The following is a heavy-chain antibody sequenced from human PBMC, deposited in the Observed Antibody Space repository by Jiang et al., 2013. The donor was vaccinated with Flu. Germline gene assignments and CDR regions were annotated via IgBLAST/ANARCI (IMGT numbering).Heavy chain of an antibody. D-gene: IGHD1-14*01. J-gene: IGHJ4*02. CDR3: ARGGAGVSTGNRWYY. V-gene: IGHV4-59*01. Sequence: SLTCTVSGGSISSYYWSWIRQPPGKGLEWIGYIYYSGSTNYNPSLKSRVTISVDTSKNQFSLKLSSVTAADTAVYYCARGGAGVSTGNRWYYWGQGTLVTVSS. CDR2: IYYSGST. CDR1: GGSISSYY.